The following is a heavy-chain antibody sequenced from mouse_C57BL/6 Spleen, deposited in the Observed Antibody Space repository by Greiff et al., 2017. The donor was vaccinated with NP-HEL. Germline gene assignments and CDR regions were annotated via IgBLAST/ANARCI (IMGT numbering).Heavy chain of an antibody. V-gene: IGHV5-17*01. Sequence: EVQGVESGGGLVKPGGSLKLSCAASGFTFSDYGMHWVRQAPEKGLEWVAYISSGSSTIYYADTVKGRFTISRDNAKNTLFLQMTSLRSEDTAMYYCARGYYGSSGAYWGQGTLVTVSA. J-gene: IGHJ3*01. CDR1: GFTFSDYG. CDR2: ISSGSSTI. D-gene: IGHD1-1*01. CDR3: ARGYYGSSGAY.